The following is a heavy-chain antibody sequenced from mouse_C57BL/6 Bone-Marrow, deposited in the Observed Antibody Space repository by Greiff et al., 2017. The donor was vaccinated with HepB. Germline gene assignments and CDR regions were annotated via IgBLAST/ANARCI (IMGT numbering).Heavy chain of an antibody. J-gene: IGHJ2*01. D-gene: IGHD1-1*01. CDR2: IYPGDGDT. CDR1: GYAFSSYW. V-gene: IGHV1-80*01. Sequence: QVQLQQSGAELVKPGASVKISCKASGYAFSSYWMNWVKQRPGKGLEWIGQIYPGDGDTNYNGKFKGKATLTADKSSSTAYMQLSSLTSEDSAVYFCARARKAVAGVDFDHWGQGTTLTVSS. CDR3: ARARKAVAGVDFDH.